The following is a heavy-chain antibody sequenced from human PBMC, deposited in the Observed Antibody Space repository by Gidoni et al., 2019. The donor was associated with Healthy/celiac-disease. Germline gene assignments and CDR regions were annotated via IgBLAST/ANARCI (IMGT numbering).Heavy chain of an antibody. CDR3: ARVVSPYYGMDV. Sequence: QVQLVQSGAAVKKPGASVQVSSKAFGYTFTSYYMHWVRQAPGQGLEWMGIINPSGGSTSYAQKFQGRVTMTRDTSTSTVYMELSSLRSEDTAVYYCARVVSPYYGMDVWGQGTTVTVSS. J-gene: IGHJ6*02. CDR1: GYTFTSYY. D-gene: IGHD2-2*01. V-gene: IGHV1-46*03. CDR2: INPSGGST.